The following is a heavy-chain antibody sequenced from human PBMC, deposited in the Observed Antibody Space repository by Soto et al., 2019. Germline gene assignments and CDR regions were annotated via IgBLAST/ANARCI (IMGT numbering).Heavy chain of an antibody. J-gene: IGHJ4*02. D-gene: IGHD1-1*01. V-gene: IGHV4-59*03. CDR3: AHYRRSTGTYYFNY. Sequence: SETLSLTCTVSGGSISGYYWSWIRQSPEKGLEWIGYIYYSGSTNYSPSLKSRVTMSVDTSKNQFSLKLSSVTAADTAVYYCAHYRRSTGTYYFNYWGRGALVTVS. CDR1: GGSISGYY. CDR2: IYYSGST.